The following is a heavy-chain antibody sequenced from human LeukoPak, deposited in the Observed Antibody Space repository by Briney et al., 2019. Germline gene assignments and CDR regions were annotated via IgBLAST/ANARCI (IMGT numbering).Heavy chain of an antibody. CDR2: ISNDGSYI. V-gene: IGHV3-21*01. CDR3: TRSGAKNAAFDI. CDR1: GFSFNNFG. Sequence: GGSLSLSCAASGFSFNNFGMNWVRQAPGKGLQWVSSISNDGSYIDYTDSLKGRFTISRDNANNSLYLHIISLRADDTALYFCTRSGAKNAAFDIWGQGTMVTVSS. J-gene: IGHJ3*02. D-gene: IGHD3-10*01.